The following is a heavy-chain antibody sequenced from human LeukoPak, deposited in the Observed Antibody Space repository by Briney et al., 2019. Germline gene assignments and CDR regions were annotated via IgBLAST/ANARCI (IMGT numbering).Heavy chain of an antibody. V-gene: IGHV3-23*01. CDR2: ISGGGGST. Sequence: GGSLRLSCAASGFPFSTYGFHWVRQAPGKGLEWVSTISGGGGSTYYADSVKGRFTISRDNSKNMLYLQVNSLRAEDTAVYYCAKGGKWDVTPFDYWGQGTLVTVSS. CDR3: AKGGKWDVTPFDY. J-gene: IGHJ4*02. CDR1: GFPFSTYG. D-gene: IGHD1-26*01.